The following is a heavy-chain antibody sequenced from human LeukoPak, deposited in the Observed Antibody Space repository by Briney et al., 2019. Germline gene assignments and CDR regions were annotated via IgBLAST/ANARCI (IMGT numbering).Heavy chain of an antibody. CDR1: GYTFINCY. J-gene: IGHJ3*02. Sequence: ASVKVSCKASGYTFINCYIHWLRQAPGQGLGWMGILNPSAATTTYAQNFQGRVTMTRDTSTSTVYMELSSLRSEDTAVYYCAREGGGDRGRAFDMWGQGTMVTVSS. CDR3: AREGGGDRGRAFDM. D-gene: IGHD2-21*02. CDR2: LNPSAATT. V-gene: IGHV1-46*01.